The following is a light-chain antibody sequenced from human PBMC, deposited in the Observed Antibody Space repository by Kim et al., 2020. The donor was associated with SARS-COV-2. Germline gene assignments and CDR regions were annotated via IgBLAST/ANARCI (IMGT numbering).Light chain of an antibody. CDR1: QSISSY. J-gene: IGKJ3*01. Sequence: AVGDRVTITCRASQSISSYLNWYQQKPGKAPKLLIYAASSLQSGVPSRFSGSGSGTDFTLTISSLQPEDFATYYCQQSYSTPPFTFGPGTKVDIK. V-gene: IGKV1-39*01. CDR3: QQSYSTPPFT. CDR2: AAS.